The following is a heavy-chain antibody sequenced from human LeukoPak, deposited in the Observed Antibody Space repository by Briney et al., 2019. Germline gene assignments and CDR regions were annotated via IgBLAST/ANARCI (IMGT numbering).Heavy chain of an antibody. Sequence: PSETLSLTCTVSGGSISSGGYYWSWIRQHPGKGLVWIGYIYYSGSTYYNPSLKSRVTISVDTSKYQFSLKLSSVTAADTAVYYCARVTAYGSGYYYYMDVWGKGTTVTVSS. CDR1: GGSISSGGYY. CDR3: ARVTAYGSGYYYYMDV. J-gene: IGHJ6*03. V-gene: IGHV4-31*03. D-gene: IGHD3-10*01. CDR2: IYYSGST.